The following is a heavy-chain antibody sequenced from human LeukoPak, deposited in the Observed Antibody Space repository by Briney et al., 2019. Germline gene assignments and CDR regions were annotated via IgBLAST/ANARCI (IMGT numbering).Heavy chain of an antibody. V-gene: IGHV3-23*01. J-gene: IGHJ4*02. D-gene: IGHD2-15*01. CDR2: ISGSGGST. CDR1: GFTFSSYA. Sequence: PGGSLRLSCAASGFTFSSYAMSWVRQAPGKGLECVSAISGSGGSTYYADSLKGRFTISRDNSKNTLYLQMNSLRAEDTAVYYCAKSIVVVVAATCGFDYWGQGTLVTVSS. CDR3: AKSIVVVVAATCGFDY.